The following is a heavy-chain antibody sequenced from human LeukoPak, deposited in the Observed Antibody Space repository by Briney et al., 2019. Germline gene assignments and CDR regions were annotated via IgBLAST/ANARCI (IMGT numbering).Heavy chain of an antibody. CDR2: IIPIFGTA. CDR1: GGTFSSYA. V-gene: IGHV1-69*05. CDR3: ARIDYDRDY. J-gene: IGHJ4*02. D-gene: IGHD4/OR15-4a*01. Sequence: SVKVSCKASGGTFSSYAISWVRQAPGQGLEWMGRIIPIFGTANYAQNLQGRVTMTTDTSTSTAYMELRSLRSDDTAVYYCARIDYDRDYWGQGTLVTVSS.